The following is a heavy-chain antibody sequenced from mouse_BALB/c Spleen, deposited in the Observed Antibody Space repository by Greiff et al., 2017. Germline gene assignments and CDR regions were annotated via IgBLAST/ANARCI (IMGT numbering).Heavy chain of an antibody. Sequence: QVQLQQSGAELMKPGASVKISCKATGYTFSSYWIEWVKQRPGHGLEWIGEILPGSGSTNYNEKFKGKATFTADTSSNTAYMQLSSLTSEDSAVYYCARRYGNYPHYAMDYWGQGTSVTVSS. CDR3: ARRYGNYPHYAMDY. J-gene: IGHJ4*01. D-gene: IGHD2-10*02. V-gene: IGHV1-9*01. CDR1: GYTFSSYW. CDR2: ILPGSGST.